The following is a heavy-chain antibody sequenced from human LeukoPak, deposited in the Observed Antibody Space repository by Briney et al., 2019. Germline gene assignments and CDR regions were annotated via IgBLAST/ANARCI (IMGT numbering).Heavy chain of an antibody. CDR2: IYPGDSDT. CDR3: ARLVTEGGNHLNWFDP. CDR1: GYSLTNYW. J-gene: IGHJ5*02. Sequence: GESPKISCKGSGYSLTNYWIGWVRQMPGKGLEWMGIIYPGDSDTRYSPSFQGQVTISADNSISTAYLQWSRLKASDTAMYYCARLVTEGGNHLNWFDPWGQGTLVTVSS. D-gene: IGHD1-14*01. V-gene: IGHV5-51*01.